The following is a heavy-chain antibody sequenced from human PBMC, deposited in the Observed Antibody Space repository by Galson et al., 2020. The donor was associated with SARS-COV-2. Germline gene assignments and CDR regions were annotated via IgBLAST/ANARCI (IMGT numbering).Heavy chain of an antibody. CDR3: AREASLLWFRELLPEFHAFDI. J-gene: IGHJ3*02. CDR2: TYYRSKWYN. CDR1: GDSVSSNSAA. Sequence: SQTLSLTCAISGDSVSSNSAAWNWIRQSPSRGLEWLGRTYYRSKWYNDYAVSVKSRITINPDTSKNQFSLQLNSVTPEDTAVYYCAREASLLWFRELLPEFHAFDIWGQGTMVTVSS. V-gene: IGHV6-1*01. D-gene: IGHD3-10*01.